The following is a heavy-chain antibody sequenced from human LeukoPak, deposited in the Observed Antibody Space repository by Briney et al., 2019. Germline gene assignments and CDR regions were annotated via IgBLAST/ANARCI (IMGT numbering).Heavy chain of an antibody. V-gene: IGHV3-48*01. CDR2: ISSSSSTI. D-gene: IGHD3-3*01. J-gene: IGHJ4*02. CDR1: GFTFSSYS. CDR3: ARQYYDFWSGYYPTDY. Sequence: GGSLRLSCAASGFTFSSYSMNWVRQAPGKGLEWVSYISSSSSTIYYADSVKGRFTISRDNAKNSLYLQMNSLRAEDTAVYYCARQYYDFWSGYYPTDYWGQGTLFTVSS.